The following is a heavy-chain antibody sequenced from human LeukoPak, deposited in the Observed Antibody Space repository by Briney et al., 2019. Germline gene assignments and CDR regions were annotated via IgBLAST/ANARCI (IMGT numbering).Heavy chain of an antibody. CDR3: AKDTVLLWFGESGYFDY. V-gene: IGHV3-30*18. D-gene: IGHD3-10*01. Sequence: PGGSLRLSCAASGFTFSSYGMHWVRQAPGKGLEWVAVISYDGSNKYYADSVKGRFTISRDNSKNTLYLQMNSLRAEDTAVYYCAKDTVLLWFGESGYFDYWGQGTLVTVSS. CDR2: ISYDGSNK. J-gene: IGHJ4*02. CDR1: GFTFSSYG.